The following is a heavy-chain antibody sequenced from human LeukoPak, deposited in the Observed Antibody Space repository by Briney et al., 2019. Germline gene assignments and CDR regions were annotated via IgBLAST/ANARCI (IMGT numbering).Heavy chain of an antibody. CDR2: IIPIFGTA. CDR3: ARDSIVVVPAATYHAFDI. D-gene: IGHD2-2*01. J-gene: IGHJ3*02. Sequence: GASVKVSCKASGGTFSSYAISWVRQAPGQGLEWMGGIIPIFGTANYAQKFQGRVTITADESTSTAYMELSSLRAEDTAVYYCARDSIVVVPAATYHAFDIWGQGTMVTVSS. V-gene: IGHV1-69*13. CDR1: GGTFSSYA.